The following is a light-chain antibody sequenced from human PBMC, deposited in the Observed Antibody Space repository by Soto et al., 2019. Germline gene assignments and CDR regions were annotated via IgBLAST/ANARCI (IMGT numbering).Light chain of an antibody. J-gene: IGKJ2*01. CDR1: QSVSSSY. Sequence: EIVLTQSPGTLSLSPGERVTLSCRASQSVSSSYLAWYQQKPGQAPRLLIYGASTRATGIPDRFSGSGSGTDFSLTICRLEHEDFAVYYCQRYDSSLYTFGQGTKLEIK. CDR3: QRYDSSLYT. CDR2: GAS. V-gene: IGKV3-20*01.